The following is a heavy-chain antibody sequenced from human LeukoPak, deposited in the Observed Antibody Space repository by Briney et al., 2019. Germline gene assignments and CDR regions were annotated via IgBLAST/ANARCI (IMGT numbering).Heavy chain of an antibody. CDR2: IYDSGNT. Sequence: SETLSPTCTVSGGSISSYYWSWIRKPPGKGLEGIGYIYDSGNTDYNPSLKSRVTISVDTSKNQFSLKLSSVTAADTAVYYCARQAVWFGEFDPWGQGTLVTVSS. J-gene: IGHJ5*02. V-gene: IGHV4-59*08. CDR1: GGSISSYY. CDR3: ARQAVWFGEFDP. D-gene: IGHD3-10*01.